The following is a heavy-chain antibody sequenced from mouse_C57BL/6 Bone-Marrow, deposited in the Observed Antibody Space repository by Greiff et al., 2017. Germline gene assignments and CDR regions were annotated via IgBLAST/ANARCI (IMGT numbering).Heavy chain of an antibody. CDR1: GYAFSSSW. V-gene: IGHV1-82*01. Sequence: HVQLQQSGPELVKPGASVKISCKASGYAFSSSWMNWVKQRPGKGLEWIGRLYPGDGDTNYNGKFKGKATLTADKSSSTAYMQLSSLTSEDSAVYFCATDLRSYWGQGTLVTVSA. CDR3: ATDLRSY. J-gene: IGHJ3*01. D-gene: IGHD1-1*01. CDR2: LYPGDGDT.